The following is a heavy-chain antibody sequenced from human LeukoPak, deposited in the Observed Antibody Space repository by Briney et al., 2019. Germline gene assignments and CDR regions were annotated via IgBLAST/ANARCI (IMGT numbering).Heavy chain of an antibody. Sequence: GASVKVSCKASGYTFTGYYMHWVRQAPGHGLEWMGWINPNGGGTNYTQKFQGRVTMTKDTSISTAYMELSRLRSDDTAVYYCARSSRGGILGDYWGQGTLVTVSS. J-gene: IGHJ4*02. CDR2: INPNGGGT. D-gene: IGHD1-14*01. V-gene: IGHV1-2*02. CDR3: ARSSRGGILGDY. CDR1: GYTFTGYY.